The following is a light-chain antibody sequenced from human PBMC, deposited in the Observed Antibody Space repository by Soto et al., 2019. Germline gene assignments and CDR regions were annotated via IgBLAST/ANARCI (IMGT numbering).Light chain of an antibody. CDR1: QSLSNNY. Sequence: DIQLTQSPCTLSSSPGERAILSCRASQSLSNNYLAWYQQKPGQAPRLLIYGASNRATGIPDRFSGSGSGTDFTLTISRLEPEDSAVYYCQPYGSSSKVTVGERTR. CDR2: GAS. V-gene: IGKV3-20*01. J-gene: IGKJ5*01. CDR3: QPYGSSSKVT.